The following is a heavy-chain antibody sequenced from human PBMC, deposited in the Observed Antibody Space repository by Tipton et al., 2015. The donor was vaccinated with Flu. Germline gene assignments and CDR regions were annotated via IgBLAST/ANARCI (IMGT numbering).Heavy chain of an antibody. CDR3: ARGNNWNYEI. J-gene: IGHJ4*02. V-gene: IGHV4-59*01. CDR2: AYPSGTI. CDR1: GDSIRRSYC. Sequence: TLSLTCAVSGDSIRRSYCWGWIRQPPGKGLECIGYAYPSGTITYNPSLRSRVTISVDTSKKQFSLKLNSVTGADTAMYYCARGNNWNYEIWGQGTLVTVSS. D-gene: IGHD1-7*01.